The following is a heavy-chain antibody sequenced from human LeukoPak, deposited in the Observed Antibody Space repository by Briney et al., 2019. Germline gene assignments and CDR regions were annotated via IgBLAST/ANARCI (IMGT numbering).Heavy chain of an antibody. D-gene: IGHD2-21*02. CDR3: ARTLNGDFPRHDTFDI. J-gene: IGHJ3*02. V-gene: IGHV2-5*01. CDR1: GFSLSTTGLG. CDR2: IYWSGAK. Sequence: SGPTLVNPTQALTLTCTFSGFSLSTTGLGVGWVRQPPGKALEWLALIYWSGAKRYSPSLESRVIVTKDTSKNQVVLTMTNVDPVDTATYYCARTLNGDFPRHDTFDIWGQGTMVTVS.